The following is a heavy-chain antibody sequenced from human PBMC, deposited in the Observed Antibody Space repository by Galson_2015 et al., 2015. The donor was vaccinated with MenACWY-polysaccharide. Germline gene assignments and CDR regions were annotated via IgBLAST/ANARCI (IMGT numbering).Heavy chain of an antibody. J-gene: IGHJ3*01. CDR2: IKQSGSEK. CDR3: ARARSWSGYFAFDF. CDR1: GFPFSDSW. D-gene: IGHD3-3*01. Sequence: SLRLSCAAFGFPFSDSWMTWIRQAPGKGLEWVATIKQSGSEKYYVDSVEGRFTVSRDNAKNSLYLQMNSLRAEDTAVYYCARARSWSGYFAFDFWGQGTMVTVSS. V-gene: IGHV3-7*01.